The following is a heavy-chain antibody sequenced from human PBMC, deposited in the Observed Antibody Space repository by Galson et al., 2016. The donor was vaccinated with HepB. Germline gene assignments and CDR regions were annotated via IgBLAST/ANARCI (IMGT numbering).Heavy chain of an antibody. D-gene: IGHD2-15*01. Sequence: SLRLSCAASGFTFTVYWMYWVRQAPGEGLVWVSHTNLDGSTTTYADSVKGRFTISRDNARNTLDLQMDSLRAEDTAVYYCVSGYDAHAYGYWGQGTLVTVSS. V-gene: IGHV3-74*01. CDR1: GFTFTVYW. CDR3: VSGYDAHAYGY. CDR2: TNLDGSTT. J-gene: IGHJ4*02.